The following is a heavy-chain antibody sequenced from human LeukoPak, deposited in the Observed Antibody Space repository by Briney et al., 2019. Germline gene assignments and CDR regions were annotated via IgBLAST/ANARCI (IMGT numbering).Heavy chain of an antibody. CDR3: ARDAYSSSCMDV. CDR1: GFTFSSYA. Sequence: PGGSLRLSCAASGFTFSSYAMHWVRQAPGKGLEWVAVISYDGSNKYYADSVKGRFTISRDNSKNTLYLQMNSLRAEDTAVYYCARDAYSSSCMDVWGKGTTVTVSS. D-gene: IGHD6-6*01. V-gene: IGHV3-30*04. CDR2: ISYDGSNK. J-gene: IGHJ6*04.